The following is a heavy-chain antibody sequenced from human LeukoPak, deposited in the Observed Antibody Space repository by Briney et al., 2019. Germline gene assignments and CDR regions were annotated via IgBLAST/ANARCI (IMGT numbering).Heavy chain of an antibody. CDR3: ATDISTHYFGS. V-gene: IGHV3-33*01. CDR2: TWYDASNK. J-gene: IGHJ4*02. D-gene: IGHD3-9*01. Sequence: GRSLRLSCAASGISFRSYGMHWVRQAPGKGLEWVTFTWYDASNKYYAESVKGRFTISRDNSRNTVFLQMNSLRAEDTAIYYCATDISTHYFGSWGQGTLVTVSS. CDR1: GISFRSYG.